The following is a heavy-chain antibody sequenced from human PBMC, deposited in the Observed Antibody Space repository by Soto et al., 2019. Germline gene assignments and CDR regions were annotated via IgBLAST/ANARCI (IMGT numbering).Heavy chain of an antibody. CDR2: IIPIYGTA. J-gene: IGHJ5*02. CDR1: GGTFSSYA. Sequence: QVQLVQSGAEVKKPGSSVKVSCKASGGTFSSYAISWVRQAPGQGLEWMGGIIPIYGTANYAPKFQGRVTITADESTSTAYMELSSLRSEDTAVYYCARDRHCSGGSCYSPYNWFDPWGQGTLVTVSS. D-gene: IGHD2-15*01. CDR3: ARDRHCSGGSCYSPYNWFDP. V-gene: IGHV1-69*01.